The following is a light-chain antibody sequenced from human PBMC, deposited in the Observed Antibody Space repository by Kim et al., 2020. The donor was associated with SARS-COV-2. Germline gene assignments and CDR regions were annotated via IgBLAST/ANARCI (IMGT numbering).Light chain of an antibody. CDR2: DAS. CDR1: QSISTD. J-gene: IGKJ1*01. CDR3: QQRNKWPRT. V-gene: IGKV3-11*01. Sequence: LSPGQSATLAWRASQSISTDLAWYQQKPGQAPRLFIYDASTRATGIPARFIGSGSGTVFTLTVSSLEPEDSAIYYCQQRNKWPRTFGQGTKVDIK.